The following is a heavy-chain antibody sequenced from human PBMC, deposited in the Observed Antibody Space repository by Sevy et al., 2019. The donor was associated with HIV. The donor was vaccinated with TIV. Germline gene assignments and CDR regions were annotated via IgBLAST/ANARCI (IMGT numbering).Heavy chain of an antibody. Sequence: ASVKVSCMVSGYTLSELSMHWVRQAPGKGLEWMGSFDPEDDETIYAQKFQGRVTMTEDTSTDTAYMELNNLRSEDTAVYYCATTKDYCDSSGSPFDYWGQGTLVTVSS. J-gene: IGHJ4*02. V-gene: IGHV1-24*01. D-gene: IGHD3-22*01. CDR3: ATTKDYCDSSGSPFDY. CDR2: FDPEDDET. CDR1: GYTLSELS.